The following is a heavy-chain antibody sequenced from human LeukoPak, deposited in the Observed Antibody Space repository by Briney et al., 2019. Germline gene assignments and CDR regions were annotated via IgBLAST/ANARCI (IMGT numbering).Heavy chain of an antibody. CDR1: GGTFSSYA. D-gene: IGHD4-17*01. CDR2: VIPIFGTA. CDR3: ARAYGDYAGWYFDL. V-gene: IGHV1-69*06. Sequence: GASVKVSCKASGGTFSSYAISWVRQAPGQGLEWMGGVIPIFGTANYAQKFQGRVTITADKSTSTAYMELSSLRSEDTAVYYCARAYGDYAGWYFDLWGRGTLVTVSS. J-gene: IGHJ2*01.